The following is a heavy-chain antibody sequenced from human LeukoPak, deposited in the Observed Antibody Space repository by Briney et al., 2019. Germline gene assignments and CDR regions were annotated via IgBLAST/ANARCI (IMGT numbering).Heavy chain of an antibody. CDR2: ISSSSSYI. CDR3: AGQIHDDILTGTVDY. CDR1: GFTFSSYS. J-gene: IGHJ4*02. D-gene: IGHD3-9*01. Sequence: GGSLRLSCAASGFTFSSYSMKWVRQAPGKGLEWVSSISSSSSYIYYADSVKGRFTISRDNAKNSLYLQMNSLRAEGTAVYYWAGQIHDDILTGTVDYWCRGTLVTVS. V-gene: IGHV3-21*01.